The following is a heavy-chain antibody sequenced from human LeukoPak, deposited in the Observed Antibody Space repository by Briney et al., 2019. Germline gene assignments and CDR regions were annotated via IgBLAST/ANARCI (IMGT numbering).Heavy chain of an antibody. V-gene: IGHV3-30-3*01. CDR2: ISNDGNNK. CDR3: ARSPQADY. J-gene: IGHJ4*02. Sequence: RRCPRLSCAPSGFSSRSYATYSVRHAPGKGLEWVAVISNDGNNKYYADSVKGRFTISRDNSKNTLYLQLNSLRAEDTAVYYCARSPQADYWGQGTLVTVSS. CDR1: GFSSRSYA.